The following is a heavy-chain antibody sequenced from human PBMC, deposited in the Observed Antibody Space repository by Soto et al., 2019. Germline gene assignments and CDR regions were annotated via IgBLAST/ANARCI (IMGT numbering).Heavy chain of an antibody. D-gene: IGHD2-2*01. CDR2: TRNKANSYTT. Sequence: EVQLVESGGGLVQPGGSLRLSCAASGFTFSDHYMDWVRQAPGTGLEWVGRTRNKANSYTTEYAASVTGRFTISRDDSKNSLYLQLNSLKTEDTAVYYCARVPVCSSTSRQGDYYYYGMDVWGQGTTVTVSS. CDR1: GFTFSDHY. J-gene: IGHJ6*02. V-gene: IGHV3-72*01. CDR3: ARVPVCSSTSRQGDYYYYGMDV.